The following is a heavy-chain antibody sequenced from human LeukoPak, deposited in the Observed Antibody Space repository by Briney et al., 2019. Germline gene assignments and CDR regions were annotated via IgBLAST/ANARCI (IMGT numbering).Heavy chain of an antibody. J-gene: IGHJ5*02. Sequence: GGSLRLSCVASGFIFSTYGMNWVRQAPGKGLEWVSAISGGGGSSQYADSVKGRFTISRDNSKNTLYLQMNSLRAEDTAVYYCAKVYDNQLLFNWFDPWGQGTLVTASS. D-gene: IGHD2-2*01. CDR1: GFIFSTYG. CDR3: AKVYDNQLLFNWFDP. CDR2: ISGGGGSS. V-gene: IGHV3-23*01.